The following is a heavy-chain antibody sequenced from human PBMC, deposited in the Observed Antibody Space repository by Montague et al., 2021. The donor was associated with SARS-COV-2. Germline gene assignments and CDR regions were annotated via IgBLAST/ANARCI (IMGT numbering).Heavy chain of an antibody. V-gene: IGHV4-39*02. Sequence: SETLSLTCSVSGDSISSGHYFWAWIRQPPGMGLEWVGSIYFTGKTYYHPSLKSRVTISIDTPKNHLPLRLSSVTAADSAVFYCARWGLNDAFDIWGLGTMITISS. D-gene: IGHD1-1*01. CDR3: ARWGLNDAFDI. CDR1: GDSISSGHYF. CDR2: IYFTGKT. J-gene: IGHJ3*02.